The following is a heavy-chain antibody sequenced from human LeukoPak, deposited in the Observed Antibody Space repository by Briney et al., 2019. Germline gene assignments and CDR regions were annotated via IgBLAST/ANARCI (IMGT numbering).Heavy chain of an antibody. D-gene: IGHD3-16*02. Sequence: PGGSLRLSCAASGFTFSSYEMNWVRQAPGKVLEWVAYISSSGSTIYYADSVKGRFTISRDNAKNSLYLQMNSLRAEDTAVYYCARAYTFGGVIVAFDYWGQGTLVTVSS. CDR1: GFTFSSYE. CDR2: ISSSGSTI. J-gene: IGHJ4*02. CDR3: ARAYTFGGVIVAFDY. V-gene: IGHV3-48*03.